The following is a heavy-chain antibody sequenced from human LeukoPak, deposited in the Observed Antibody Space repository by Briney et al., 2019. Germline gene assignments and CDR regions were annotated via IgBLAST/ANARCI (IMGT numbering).Heavy chain of an antibody. CDR3: TTFYYYDNSGGFDP. V-gene: IGHV1-2*02. J-gene: IGHJ5*02. D-gene: IGHD3-22*01. CDR2: INPNNGGT. Sequence: ASVKVSCKASGYTFTEYYMHWVRQAPGQGLEWMGWINPNNGGTTYAQKFQGRVTMTRDTSISTAYMELTRLTSDDTAIYYCTTFYYYDNSGGFDPWGQGTLVTVSS. CDR1: GYTFTEYY.